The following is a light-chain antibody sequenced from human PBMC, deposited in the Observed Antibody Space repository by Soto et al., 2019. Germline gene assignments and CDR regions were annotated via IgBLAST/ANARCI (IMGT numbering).Light chain of an antibody. CDR1: QGVTTN. CDR3: QQYNNWLFS. V-gene: IGKV3-15*01. Sequence: IVMTHSPDTLSVSPEERATLTCRAGQGVTTNFAWYQQKSGQSPRLLIYDVSIRATGVPARFSATGSETDFTLTISGLQSGDSAVYFCQQYNNWLFSFCQGTKVDI. J-gene: IGKJ1*01. CDR2: DVS.